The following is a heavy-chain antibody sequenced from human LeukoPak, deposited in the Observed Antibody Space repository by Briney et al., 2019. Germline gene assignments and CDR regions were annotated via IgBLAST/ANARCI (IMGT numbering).Heavy chain of an antibody. V-gene: IGHV3-21*01. Sequence: GGSLRLSCAASGFTFSSYSMNWVRQAPGKGLEWVSSISSSSSYIYYADSMKGRFTISRDNAKNSLYLQMNSLRAEDTAVYYCASKDYDSSGVLDYWGQGTLVTVSS. CDR2: ISSSSSYI. CDR1: GFTFSSYS. J-gene: IGHJ4*02. CDR3: ASKDYDSSGVLDY. D-gene: IGHD3-22*01.